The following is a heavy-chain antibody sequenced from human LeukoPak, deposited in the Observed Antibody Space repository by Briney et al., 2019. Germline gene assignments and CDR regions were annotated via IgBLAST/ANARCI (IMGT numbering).Heavy chain of an antibody. Sequence: PARSLRLSCAASGFSFSKYGVHWIRQAPGKGLEWVAVISDAGSEKYYADSVKGRFTISRDNSKNTVFLQMNSLRPDDTAMYYCAKNVGRDGYYDYFDYWGQGTLVTVSS. J-gene: IGHJ4*02. CDR1: GFSFSKYG. CDR2: ISDAGSEK. CDR3: AKNVGRDGYYDYFDY. D-gene: IGHD5-24*01. V-gene: IGHV3-30*18.